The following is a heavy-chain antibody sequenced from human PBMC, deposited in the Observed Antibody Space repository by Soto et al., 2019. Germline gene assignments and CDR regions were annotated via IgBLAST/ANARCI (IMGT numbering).Heavy chain of an antibody. CDR1: GYTFTSYG. J-gene: IGHJ6*03. CDR3: ARDTGTTYYYYMDV. Sequence: VASVKVSCKASGYTFTSYGISWVRQAPGQGLEWMGWISAYNGNTNYAQKLQGRVTMTTDTSTSTAYMELRSLRSDDTAVYYCARDTGTTYYYYMDVWGKGTTVTVSS. D-gene: IGHD1-7*01. CDR2: ISAYNGNT. V-gene: IGHV1-18*01.